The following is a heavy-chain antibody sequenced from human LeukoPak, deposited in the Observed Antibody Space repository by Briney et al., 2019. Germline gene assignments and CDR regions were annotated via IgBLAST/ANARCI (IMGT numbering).Heavy chain of an antibody. J-gene: IGHJ4*02. CDR2: IKQDGSEK. Sequence: GGSLRLSCAASGFTFSSYWMSWVRQAPGKGLEWVANIKQDGSEKYYVDSVKGRFTISRDNAKNSLYLQMNSLRAEDTAVYYCARDYGDYKPYFDYWGQGTLVTVSS. D-gene: IGHD4-17*01. CDR3: ARDYGDYKPYFDY. CDR1: GFTFSSYW. V-gene: IGHV3-7*01.